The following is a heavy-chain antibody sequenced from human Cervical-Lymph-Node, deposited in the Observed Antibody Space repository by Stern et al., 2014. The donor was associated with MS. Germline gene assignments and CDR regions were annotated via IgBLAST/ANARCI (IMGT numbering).Heavy chain of an antibody. CDR2: ISARSADI. CDR1: GFTFRTYT. D-gene: IGHD6-19*01. J-gene: IGHJ6*02. V-gene: IGHV3-21*01. Sequence: EVQLVESGGGLVKPGGSLRLSCEASGFTFRTYTMNWVRQAPGQGLEWISSISARSADINYVDSVKGRFTIARDNAKKSLFLQMNSLRVEDTAVYFCASVAVAGTGDQHYYYGLDVWGQGTTVTVSS. CDR3: ASVAVAGTGDQHYYYGLDV.